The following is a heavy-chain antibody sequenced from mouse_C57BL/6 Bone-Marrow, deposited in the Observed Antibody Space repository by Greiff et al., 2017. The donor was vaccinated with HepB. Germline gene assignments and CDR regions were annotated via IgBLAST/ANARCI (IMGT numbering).Heavy chain of an antibody. CDR3: TRFDYDLYYFDY. Sequence: EVKLVESGGGLVQPGGSMKLSCAASGFTFSDAWMDWVRQSPEKGLEWVAEIRNKANNHATYYAESVKGRFTISRDDSKSSVYLQMNSLRAEDTGIYDCTRFDYDLYYFDYWGQGTTLTVSS. CDR2: IRNKANNHAT. V-gene: IGHV6-6*01. D-gene: IGHD2-4*01. CDR1: GFTFSDAW. J-gene: IGHJ2*01.